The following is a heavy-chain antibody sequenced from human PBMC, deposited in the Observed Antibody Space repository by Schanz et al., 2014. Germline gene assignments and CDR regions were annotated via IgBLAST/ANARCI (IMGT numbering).Heavy chain of an antibody. CDR3: TTFNTRDALYT. J-gene: IGHJ3*02. Sequence: EVRLVESGGGLVEPGGSLRLSCSGSGFTFSEVYMSWVRQAPGKGLEWVGRIENNANGATTDYAAPVKGRFTVSRDDSRNTLYLQMNPMRTDDTALYYCTTFNTRDALYTWGQGTMVSVSS. CDR2: IENNANGATT. D-gene: IGHD2-2*02. V-gene: IGHV3-15*04. CDR1: GFTFSEVY.